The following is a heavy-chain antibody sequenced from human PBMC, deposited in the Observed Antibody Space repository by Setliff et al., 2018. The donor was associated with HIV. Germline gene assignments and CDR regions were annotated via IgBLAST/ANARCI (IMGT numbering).Heavy chain of an antibody. CDR2: VYTSGST. D-gene: IGHD5-12*01. J-gene: IGHJ4*02. CDR1: GGSISSGSYY. CDR3: ARGIFSGYDFDH. V-gene: IGHV4-61*02. Sequence: PSETLSLTCTVSGGSISSGSYYWNWMRQPAGKRLEWIGRVYTSGSTNYNSSLKSRVTISVDTSKSQFSLKLSSVTAADTAVYYCARGIFSGYDFDHWGQGRLVTVSS.